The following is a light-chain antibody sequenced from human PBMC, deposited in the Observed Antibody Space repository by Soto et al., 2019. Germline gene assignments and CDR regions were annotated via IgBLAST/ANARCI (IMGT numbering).Light chain of an antibody. Sequence: QSVLTQPASVSGSPRQSITISCTGTSSDVGGYNYVSWYQQHPGKASKLMIYDVSNRPSGVSNRFSGSKSGNTASLTISGLQAEDEADYYCSSYTSSSDNYVFGTGTKVTVL. V-gene: IGLV2-14*01. CDR2: DVS. J-gene: IGLJ1*01. CDR1: SSDVGGYNY. CDR3: SSYTSSSDNYV.